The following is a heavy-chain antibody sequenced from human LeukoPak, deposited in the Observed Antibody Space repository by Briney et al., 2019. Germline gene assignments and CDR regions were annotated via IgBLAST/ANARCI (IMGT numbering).Heavy chain of an antibody. CDR1: GFTFGDYA. V-gene: IGHV3-49*04. CDR2: IRSKAYGGTT. J-gene: IGHJ4*02. D-gene: IGHD3-10*01. Sequence: GGSLRLSCTASGFTFGDYAMSWVRQAPGKGLEWVGFIRSKAYGGTTEYAASVKGRFTISRDDSKSIAYLQMNSLKTEDTAVYYCTRDYSPLLWFGESYFDYWGQGTLVTVSS. CDR3: TRDYSPLLWFGESYFDY.